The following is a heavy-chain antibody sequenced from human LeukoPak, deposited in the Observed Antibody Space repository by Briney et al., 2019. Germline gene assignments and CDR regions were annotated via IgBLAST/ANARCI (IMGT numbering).Heavy chain of an antibody. CDR2: IYYSGST. V-gene: IGHV4-39*07. CDR1: GGSISSSSYY. D-gene: IGHD3-22*01. CDR3: ARAHSSGYYFFSDY. J-gene: IGHJ4*02. Sequence: SETLSLTCTVSGGSISSSSYYWGWIRQPPGKGLEWIGSIYYSGSTYYNPSLKSRVTISVDTSKNQFSLKLSSVTAADTAVYYCARAHSSGYYFFSDYWGQGTLVTVSS.